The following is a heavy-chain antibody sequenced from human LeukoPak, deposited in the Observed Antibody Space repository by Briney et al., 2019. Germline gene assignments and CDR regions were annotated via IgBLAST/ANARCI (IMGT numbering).Heavy chain of an antibody. D-gene: IGHD5-18*01. J-gene: IGHJ4*02. V-gene: IGHV3-21*01. CDR3: ARATWIQLPTDY. CDR1: GFTFSSYG. CDR2: ISSSSKYI. Sequence: GGSLRLSCAASGFTFSSYGMHWVRQAPGKGLEWVSSISSSSKYIYYADSVKGRFTISRDNAKNSLYLQMNSLRAEDTAVYYCARATWIQLPTDYWGQGTLVTVSS.